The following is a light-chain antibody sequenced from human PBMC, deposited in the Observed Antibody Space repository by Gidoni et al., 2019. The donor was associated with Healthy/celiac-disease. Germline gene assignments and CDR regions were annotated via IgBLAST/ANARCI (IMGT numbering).Light chain of an antibody. CDR3: QHYGSSTRGT. J-gene: IGKJ3*01. Sequence: VLTQSPVSLSLSPGERATLSCRASQIVSNNYLAWYQQKPGQAPRLLIYGASSRATGLPDRFSGGGSGTDFTLTISRLEPEDFAVYYCQHYGSSTRGTFGPGTKVDIK. V-gene: IGKV3-20*01. CDR2: GAS. CDR1: QIVSNNY.